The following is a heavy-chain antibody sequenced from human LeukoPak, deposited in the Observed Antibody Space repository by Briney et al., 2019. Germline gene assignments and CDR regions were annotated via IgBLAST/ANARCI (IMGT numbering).Heavy chain of an antibody. V-gene: IGHV3-48*04. CDR1: GFSFNTYA. D-gene: IGHD5-24*01. Sequence: GGSLRLSCAASGFSFNTYAMNWVRQAPGKGLEWISYSSSGGSTIYYADSVRGRFTISRDNAKNSLYLQMNSLRAEDTAIYYCTRVGYIDEGIDYWGQGTLVTVSS. J-gene: IGHJ4*02. CDR3: TRVGYIDEGIDY. CDR2: SSSGGSTI.